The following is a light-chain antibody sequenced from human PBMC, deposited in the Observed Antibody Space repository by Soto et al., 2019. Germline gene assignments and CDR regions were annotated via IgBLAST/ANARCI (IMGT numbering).Light chain of an antibody. CDR3: RQYSRSPYT. Sequence: DIQMTQSPSTLSASVGDRVIITCRASQSVSSWVAWYQQKPGKAAKLLIYDASSLFAAVASRFTGSGSGTEYTLTIESLQPDDLATYYCRQYSRSPYTFGQGTELEIK. V-gene: IGKV1-5*01. CDR2: DAS. CDR1: QSVSSW. J-gene: IGKJ2*01.